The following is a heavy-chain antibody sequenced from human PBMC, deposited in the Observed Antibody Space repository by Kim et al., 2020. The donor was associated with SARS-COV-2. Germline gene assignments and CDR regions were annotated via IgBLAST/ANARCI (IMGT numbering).Heavy chain of an antibody. CDR1: GASIGTDY. Sequence: SETLSLTCTISGASIGTDYWTWIRQSPGRGLEWIGYIFYTGKTSYNPSLRSRVSLSLDTSRNQFSLRLNSVTAADTAEYFCARLPDINGWPFDYWAQGTLVTVSS. V-gene: IGHV4-59*08. CDR2: IFYTGKT. J-gene: IGHJ4*02. CDR3: ARLPDINGWPFDY. D-gene: IGHD6-19*01.